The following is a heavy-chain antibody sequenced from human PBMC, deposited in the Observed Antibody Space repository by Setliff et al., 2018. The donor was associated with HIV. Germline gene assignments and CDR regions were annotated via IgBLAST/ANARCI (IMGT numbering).Heavy chain of an antibody. CDR3: ARGVRDNSGWSSYYFDY. CDR2: LYTSGST. V-gene: IGHV4-61*02. Sequence: TLSLTCFVSGYSISSRSYYWNWIRQPAGRGLEWIGRLYTSGSTKYNPSLKSRVTMSVDTSKKQFSLRLTSVTAADTAVYYCARGVRDNSGWSSYYFDYWGQGTLVTVSS. J-gene: IGHJ4*02. CDR1: GYSISSRSYY. D-gene: IGHD6-19*01.